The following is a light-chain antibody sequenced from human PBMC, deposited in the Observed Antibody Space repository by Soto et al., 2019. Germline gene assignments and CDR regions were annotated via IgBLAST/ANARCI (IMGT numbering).Light chain of an antibody. CDR1: HSISS. CDR2: AAS. CDR3: QQSYSTPYT. V-gene: IGKV1-39*01. J-gene: IGKJ2*01. Sequence: DIQMTQSPSSLSASVGDRVTITCRASHSISSLSWYQQKPGKAPNLLIYAASSLQSGVPSRFSGSGSGTDFTLTISSLQPEDSATYYCQQSYSTPYTFGQGTKLEIK.